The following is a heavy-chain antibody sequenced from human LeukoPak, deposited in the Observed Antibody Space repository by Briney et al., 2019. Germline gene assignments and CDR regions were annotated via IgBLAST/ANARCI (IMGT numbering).Heavy chain of an antibody. CDR2: IYPGDSNT. D-gene: IGHD6-13*01. Sequence: PGESLKISCKGSGYSFTSYWIGWVRPMPGKGLEWMGIIYPGDSNTRYSPSFQGQVTISADKSISTAYLQWSSLKASDTAMYYCARLSIAAAGTLPEYFQHWGQGTLVTVSS. CDR1: GYSFTSYW. J-gene: IGHJ1*01. CDR3: ARLSIAAAGTLPEYFQH. V-gene: IGHV5-51*01.